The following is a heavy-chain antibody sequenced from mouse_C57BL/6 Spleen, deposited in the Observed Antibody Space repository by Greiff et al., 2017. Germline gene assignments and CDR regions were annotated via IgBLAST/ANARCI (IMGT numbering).Heavy chain of an antibody. CDR1: GFSLTRYG. V-gene: IGHV2-2*01. Sequence: QVQLQESGPGLVQPSPRLSITCTVSGFSLTRYGVPWVRQSPGKGLEWLGVIWSGGSTDYKAAFISRLSISKYNSKSQVFFKMNSLQADDTAKYYCARYYSNYEAMGYWGQGTSVTVAS. CDR2: IWSGGST. D-gene: IGHD2-5*01. CDR3: ARYYSNYEAMGY. J-gene: IGHJ4*01.